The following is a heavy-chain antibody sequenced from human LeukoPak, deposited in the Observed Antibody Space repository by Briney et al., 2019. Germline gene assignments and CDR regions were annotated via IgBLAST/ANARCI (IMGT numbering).Heavy chain of an antibody. J-gene: IGHJ3*02. Sequence: GASVKVSCKASGGTFSSYAISWVRQAPGQGLEWMGGIIPIFGTANYAQKFQGRVTTTADESTSTAYMELSSLRSEDTAVYYCARGLGYYDSSGRDAFDIWGQGTMVTVSS. CDR3: ARGLGYYDSSGRDAFDI. D-gene: IGHD3-22*01. CDR2: IIPIFGTA. V-gene: IGHV1-69*13. CDR1: GGTFSSYA.